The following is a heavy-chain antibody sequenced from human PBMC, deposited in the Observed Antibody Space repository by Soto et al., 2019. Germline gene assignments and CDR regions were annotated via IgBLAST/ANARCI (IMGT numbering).Heavy chain of an antibody. V-gene: IGHV4-39*01. D-gene: IGHD1-20*01. Sequence: QLQLQESGPGLVKSSETLSLTCTVSGGSISSSHYWGWIRQPPGKGLEWIGSVSYSGSTYYNPSFKSRVTISGDTSKIQFSLKVNSMTATDTAVYYCARHYNTGAFFDYWGQGTLVTVSS. CDR2: VSYSGST. CDR3: ARHYNTGAFFDY. J-gene: IGHJ4*02. CDR1: GGSISSSHY.